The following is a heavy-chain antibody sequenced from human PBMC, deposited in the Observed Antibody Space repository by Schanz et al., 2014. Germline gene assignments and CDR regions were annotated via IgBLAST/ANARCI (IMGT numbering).Heavy chain of an antibody. CDR3: ARLDPYCRSGTCSRAFDF. V-gene: IGHV3-9*01. CDR1: GFTFDKYA. D-gene: IGHD2-15*01. CDR2: ISWNSGTI. J-gene: IGHJ4*02. Sequence: EEQLVESGGGLVQPGKSLRLSCAASGFTFDKYAMHWVRQAPGKGLEWVSVISWNSGTIGYADSVKGRFTISRDSSKNTLFLQMNSLRTEDTAVYYCARLDPYCRSGTCSRAFDFWGQGTLVTVSA.